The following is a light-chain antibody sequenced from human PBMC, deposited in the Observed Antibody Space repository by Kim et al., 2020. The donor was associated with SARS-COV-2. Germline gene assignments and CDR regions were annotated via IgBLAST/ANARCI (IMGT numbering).Light chain of an antibody. CDR2: DAS. CDR3: QKYNSAPLT. J-gene: IGKJ1*01. CDR1: QGIIKA. Sequence: APVGDRATTTGRASQGIIKALSSDQNKQEKGPKVLSYDASTMQSGGPPRFSVSGSGTHFTLTTSTLQTEDVAPYYCQKYNSAPLTLGPGTKVDSK. V-gene: IGKV1-27*01.